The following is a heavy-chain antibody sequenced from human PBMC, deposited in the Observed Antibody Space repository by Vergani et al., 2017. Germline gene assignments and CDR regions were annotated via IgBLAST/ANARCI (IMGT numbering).Heavy chain of an antibody. Sequence: EVQLLESGGGLVQPGGSLRLSCAASGFTFSSYAMSWVRQAPGKGLEWVPAISGSGGSTYYADSVKGRFTISRDNSKNTLYLQMNSLRAEDTAVYYCAKDYSSVWAVYYFDYWGQGTLVTVSS. D-gene: IGHD6-19*01. J-gene: IGHJ4*02. V-gene: IGHV3-23*01. CDR1: GFTFSSYA. CDR2: ISGSGGST. CDR3: AKDYSSVWAVYYFDY.